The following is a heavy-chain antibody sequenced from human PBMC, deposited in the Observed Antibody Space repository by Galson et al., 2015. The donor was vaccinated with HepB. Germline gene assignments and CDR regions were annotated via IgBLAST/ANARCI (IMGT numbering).Heavy chain of an antibody. Sequence: SLRLSCAVSGFTFSTYWMTWVRQAPGKGLEWVGNIKQDGSETYYVGSLRGRFTISRDNAKNSLYLQINSLRAEDTAVYYCARLVHDTSGHPIDYWGQGTLVTVSS. J-gene: IGHJ4*02. V-gene: IGHV3-7*05. D-gene: IGHD3-22*01. CDR3: ARLVHDTSGHPIDY. CDR1: GFTFSTYW. CDR2: IKQDGSET.